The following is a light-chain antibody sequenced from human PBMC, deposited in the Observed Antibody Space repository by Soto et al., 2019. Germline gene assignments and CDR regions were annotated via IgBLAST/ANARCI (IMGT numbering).Light chain of an antibody. J-gene: IGLJ3*02. CDR2: GNS. CDR1: SSNIGAGYD. V-gene: IGLV1-40*01. CDR3: AAWDDSLHWV. Sequence: QSVLTQPPSVSGAPGQRVTISCTGSSSNIGAGYDVHWYQQLPGTAPKLLIYGNSNRPSGVPDRFSGSKSGTSASLAITGLQAEDEADYYCAAWDDSLHWVFGGGTKLTVL.